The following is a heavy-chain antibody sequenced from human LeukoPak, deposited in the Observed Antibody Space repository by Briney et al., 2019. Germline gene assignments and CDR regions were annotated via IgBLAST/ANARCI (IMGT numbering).Heavy chain of an antibody. CDR3: ARVQVGYYDSSGYPRRNGAFDI. CDR2: INHSGST. D-gene: IGHD3-22*01. J-gene: IGHJ3*02. V-gene: IGHV4-34*01. Sequence: SETLSLTCAVCGGSFSGYYWSWIRQPPGKGLEWIGEINHSGSTNYNPSLKSRVTISVDTSKNQFSLKLSSVTAADTAVYYCARVQVGYYDSSGYPRRNGAFDIWGQGTMVTVSS. CDR1: GGSFSGYY.